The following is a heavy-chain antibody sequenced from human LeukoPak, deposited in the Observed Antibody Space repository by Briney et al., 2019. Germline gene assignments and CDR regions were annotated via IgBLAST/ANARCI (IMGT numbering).Heavy chain of an antibody. J-gene: IGHJ5*02. CDR3: VRDKAGTMSGKWLFDP. CDR2: INPNSGGT. V-gene: IGHV1-2*02. Sequence: ASVKVSCKASGYTFTGYYMHWVRQAPGQGLEWMGWINPNSGGTNYAQKFQGRVTMTRDTSISTAYMELSRLRSDDTAVYYCVRDKAGTMSGKWLFDPWGQGTLVTVAS. D-gene: IGHD3-10*02. CDR1: GYTFTGYY.